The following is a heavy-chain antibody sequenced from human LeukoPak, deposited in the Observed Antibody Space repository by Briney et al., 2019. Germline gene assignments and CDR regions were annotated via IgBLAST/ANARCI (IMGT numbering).Heavy chain of an antibody. CDR3: ARDRGMTFGGVIADYAFDI. D-gene: IGHD3-16*02. V-gene: IGHV1-2*02. CDR2: INPNSGGT. J-gene: IGHJ3*02. Sequence: GASVKVSCMASGYTFTVYYMHWVRQAPGQGLEWMGWINPNSGGTNYAQNFQGRVTMTRDTSISTAYMELSRLRSDDTAVYYCARDRGMTFGGVIADYAFDIWGQGTMVTVSS. CDR1: GYTFTVYY.